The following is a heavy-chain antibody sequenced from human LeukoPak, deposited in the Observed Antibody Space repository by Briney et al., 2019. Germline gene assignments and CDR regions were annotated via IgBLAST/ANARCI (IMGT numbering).Heavy chain of an antibody. J-gene: IGHJ4*02. CDR3: ARDVDSSGPDY. CDR1: GYTLTGYY. Sequence: ASVKVSCKASGYTLTGYYMRWVRQAPGQGHEWMGWINPNSGGTNYAQKFQGRVTMTRDTSISTAYMELSRLRSDDTAVYYCARDVDSSGPDYWGQGTLVTVSS. V-gene: IGHV1-2*02. D-gene: IGHD6-19*01. CDR2: INPNSGGT.